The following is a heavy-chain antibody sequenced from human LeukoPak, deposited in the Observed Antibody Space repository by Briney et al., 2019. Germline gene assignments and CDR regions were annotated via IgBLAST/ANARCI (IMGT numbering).Heavy chain of an antibody. CDR2: IGAAGDP. CDR1: GFTFSSYD. J-gene: IGHJ4*02. V-gene: IGHV3-13*05. CDR3: ARALSSGWYVFDY. Sequence: GGSLRLSCAASGFTFSSYDMRWVRQPTGKGLEWVSAIGAAGDPYYPGSVKGRFTISRENAKNSLYLQMNSLRAGDTAVYYCARALSSGWYVFDYWGQGTLVTVSS. D-gene: IGHD6-19*01.